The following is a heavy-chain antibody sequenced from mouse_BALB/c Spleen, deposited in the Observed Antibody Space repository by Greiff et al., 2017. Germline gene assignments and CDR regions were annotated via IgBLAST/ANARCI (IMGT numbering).Heavy chain of an antibody. D-gene: IGHD1-1*01. V-gene: IGHV5-6-5*01. CDR1: GFTFSSYA. CDR3: ARYGSRDY. J-gene: IGHJ2*01. CDR2: ISSGGST. Sequence: DVKLVESGGGLVKPGGSLKLSCAASGFTFSSYAMSWVRQTPEKRLEWVASISSGGSTYYPDSVKGRFTISRDNARNILYLQMSSLRSEDTAMYYCARYGSRDYWGQGTTLTVSS.